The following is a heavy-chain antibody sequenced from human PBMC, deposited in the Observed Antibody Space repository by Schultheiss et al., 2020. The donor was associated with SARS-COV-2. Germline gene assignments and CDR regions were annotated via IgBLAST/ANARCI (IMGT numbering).Heavy chain of an antibody. CDR2: IYTSGST. J-gene: IGHJ4*02. V-gene: IGHV4-4*07. CDR3: ARESYDPYCGGDCSIAFDY. D-gene: IGHD2-21*02. Sequence: SQTLSLTCAVSGDFFSTYYWSWVRQPPGKGLEWIGRIYTSGSTNYNPSLKSRVTISVDTSKNQFSLKLSSVTAADTAVYYCARESYDPYCGGDCSIAFDYWGQGTLVTVSS. CDR1: GDFFSTYY.